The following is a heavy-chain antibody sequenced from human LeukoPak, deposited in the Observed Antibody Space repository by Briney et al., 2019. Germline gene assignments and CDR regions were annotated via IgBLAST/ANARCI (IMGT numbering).Heavy chain of an antibody. CDR1: GFTFNTYT. Sequence: GGSLRLSCAASGFTFNTYTMNWVRQAPGKGLEWVSSITASSTAIYSADSVKGRFTISRDNAKNFLYLQMNSPRAEDTAVYYCARTYYDILTGYNPYFDYWGQGILVTVSS. V-gene: IGHV3-21*01. CDR3: ARTYYDILTGYNPYFDY. CDR2: ITASSTAI. D-gene: IGHD3-9*01. J-gene: IGHJ4*02.